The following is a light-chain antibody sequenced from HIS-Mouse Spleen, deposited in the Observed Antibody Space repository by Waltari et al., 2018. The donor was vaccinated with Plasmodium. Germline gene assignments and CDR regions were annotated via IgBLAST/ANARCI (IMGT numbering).Light chain of an antibody. V-gene: IGKV1-5*03. CDR3: QQYNSYWT. CDR1: QSISSW. Sequence: DIQMTQSPSTLSASVGDRVTIPCRASQSISSWLAWYQQKPGKAPQLLFYKASSLESGVPSRFSGSGSGTEFTLTISSLQPDDFATYYCQQYNSYWTFGQGTKVEIK. J-gene: IGKJ1*01. CDR2: KAS.